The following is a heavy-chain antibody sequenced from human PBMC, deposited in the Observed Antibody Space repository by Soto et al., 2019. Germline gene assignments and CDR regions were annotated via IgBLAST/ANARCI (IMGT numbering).Heavy chain of an antibody. D-gene: IGHD4-17*01. J-gene: IGHJ1*01. Sequence: GGSLRLSCAASGFTFSSYAMHWVRQAPGKGLEYVSAISSNGGSTYYANSVKGRFTISRDNSKNTLYLQMGSLRAEDMAVYYCARGSLEGNTVTTPRYFQHWGQGTLVTVSS. CDR2: ISSNGGST. CDR3: ARGSLEGNTVTTPRYFQH. CDR1: GFTFSSYA. V-gene: IGHV3-64*01.